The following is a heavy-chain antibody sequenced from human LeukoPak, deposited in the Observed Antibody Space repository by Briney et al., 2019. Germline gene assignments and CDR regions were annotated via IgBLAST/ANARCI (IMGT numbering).Heavy chain of an antibody. V-gene: IGHV4-59*01. CDR2: IYYSGST. CDR3: AREAYDYVWGSYRKPAFDI. Sequence: SGTLSLTCTVSGGSISSYYWSWIRQPAGKGLEWIGYIYYSGSTNYNPSLKSRVTISVDTSKNQFSLKLSSVTAADTAVYYCAREAYDYVWGSYRKPAFDIWGQGTMVTVSS. D-gene: IGHD3-16*02. J-gene: IGHJ3*02. CDR1: GGSISSYY.